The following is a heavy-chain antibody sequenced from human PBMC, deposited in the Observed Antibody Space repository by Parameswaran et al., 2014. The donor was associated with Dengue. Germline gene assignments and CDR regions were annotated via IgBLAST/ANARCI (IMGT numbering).Heavy chain of an antibody. V-gene: IGHV3-15*01. D-gene: IGHD3-16*01. J-gene: IGHJ5*02. CDR3: TTDPIWAFGDWFDP. CDR2: IKSKTDGGTT. Sequence: RWIRQPPGKGLEWVGRIKSKTDGGTTDYAAPVKGRFTISRDDSKNTLYLQMNSLKTEDTAVYYCTTDPIWAFGDWFDPWGQGTLVTVSS.